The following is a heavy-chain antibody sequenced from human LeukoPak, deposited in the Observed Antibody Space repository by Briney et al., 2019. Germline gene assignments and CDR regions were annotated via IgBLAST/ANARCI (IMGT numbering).Heavy chain of an antibody. Sequence: GASVTVSCKASGGTFSSYAISWVRQAPGQGLEWMGWISAYNGNTNYAQKLQGRVTMTTDTSTSTAYMELRSLRSDDTAVYYCARVPTLSYYYDSSGYCDYWGQGTLVTVSS. D-gene: IGHD3-22*01. V-gene: IGHV1-18*01. CDR1: GGTFSSYA. CDR2: ISAYNGNT. CDR3: ARVPTLSYYYDSSGYCDY. J-gene: IGHJ4*02.